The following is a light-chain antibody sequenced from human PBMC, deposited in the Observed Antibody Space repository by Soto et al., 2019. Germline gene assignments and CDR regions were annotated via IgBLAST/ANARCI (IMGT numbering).Light chain of an antibody. CDR3: AAWDDSLNSVV. CDR1: SSNIGTNT. CDR2: SND. Sequence: QAVVTQPPSASGAPGQRVTISCSGSSSNIGTNTVNWYQQLPETAPKLLIYSNDQRPSGVPDRFSGSKSGTSASLAISGLQSEDEADYYCAAWDDSLNSVVFGGGTKVTVL. V-gene: IGLV1-44*01. J-gene: IGLJ2*01.